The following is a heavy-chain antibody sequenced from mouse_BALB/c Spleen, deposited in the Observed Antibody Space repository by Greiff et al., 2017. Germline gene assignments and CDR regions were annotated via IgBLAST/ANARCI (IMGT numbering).Heavy chain of an antibody. CDR3: ARTEAYYGYAMDY. CDR2: INPYNDGT. Sequence: EVQLQQSGPELVKPGASVKMSCKASGYTFTSYVMHWVKQKPGQGLEWIGYINPYNDGTKYNEKFKGKATLTSDKSSSTAYMELSSLTSEDSAVYYCARTEAYYGYAMDYWGQGTSVTVSS. J-gene: IGHJ4*01. D-gene: IGHD1-1*01. V-gene: IGHV1-14*01. CDR1: GYTFTSYV.